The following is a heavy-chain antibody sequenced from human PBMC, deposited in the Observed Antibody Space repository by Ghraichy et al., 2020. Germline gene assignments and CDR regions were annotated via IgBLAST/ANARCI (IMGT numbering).Heavy chain of an antibody. Sequence: GESLNISCAASGFTFSSYAMSWVRQAPGKGLEWVSAISGSGGSTYYADSVKGRFTISRDNSKNTVYLQMNSLRAEDTAVYYCARDLRVYDLDVWGQGTTVTVSS. CDR2: ISGSGGST. D-gene: IGHD5/OR15-5a*01. CDR3: ARDLRVYDLDV. J-gene: IGHJ6*02. CDR1: GFTFSSYA. V-gene: IGHV3-23*01.